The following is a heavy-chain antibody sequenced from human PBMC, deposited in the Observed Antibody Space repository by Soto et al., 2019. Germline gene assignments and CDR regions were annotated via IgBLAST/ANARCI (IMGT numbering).Heavy chain of an antibody. D-gene: IGHD6-13*01. J-gene: IGHJ4*02. V-gene: IGHV4-39*01. CDR3: ARQSTGYSLEVDY. CDR2: IYYSGST. Sequence: SETLSLTCTVSGGSISSSSFYWGWIRQPPGKGLESIAAIYYSGSTYYNPSLKSRVTIFVDKAKNQFSLRLTSVTAADTAVYYCARQSTGYSLEVDYWGQGTLVTVSS. CDR1: GGSISSSSFY.